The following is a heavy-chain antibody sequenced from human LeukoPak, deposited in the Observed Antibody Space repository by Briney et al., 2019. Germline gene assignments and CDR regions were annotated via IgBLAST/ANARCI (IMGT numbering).Heavy chain of an antibody. D-gene: IGHD6-13*01. V-gene: IGHV3-66*01. Sequence: GWSLRLSCAASGFTVSSNYMSWVRQAPGKGLEWVSVIYSGGSTYYADSVKGRFTISRDNSKNTLYLQMNSLRAEDTAVYYCATVYSSSWYAHFDYWGQGTLVSVSS. J-gene: IGHJ4*02. CDR1: GFTVSSNY. CDR2: IYSGGST. CDR3: ATVYSSSWYAHFDY.